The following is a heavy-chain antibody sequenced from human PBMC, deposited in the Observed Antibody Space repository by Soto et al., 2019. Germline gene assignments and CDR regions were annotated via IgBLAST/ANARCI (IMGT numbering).Heavy chain of an antibody. CDR1: GGSISEKY. CDR3: VASLAASGLNWLDP. CDR2: IFANGNT. J-gene: IGHJ5*02. D-gene: IGHD6-13*01. Sequence: PSETLSFTCTVSGGSISEKYWNWVRQPPGKGLEWIGLIFANGNTDYNPSLKSRVTMSVDASKNQFSLRLTSMTAADTAVYYCVASLAASGLNWLDPWGRGTLVTVSS. V-gene: IGHV4-4*07.